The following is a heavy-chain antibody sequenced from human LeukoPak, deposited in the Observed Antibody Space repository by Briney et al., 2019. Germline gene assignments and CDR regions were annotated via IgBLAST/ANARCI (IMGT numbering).Heavy chain of an antibody. Sequence: GGPLRLSCAASGILFSDYYMSWIRQAPGKGLEWVSYISNSDSSIYYADSVKGRFTISRDNANKSLFLQMNSLRAEDTAVYYCTSHVGGTARAWGYFQYWGQGTLVTVSS. CDR3: TSHVGGTARAWGYFQY. V-gene: IGHV3-11*01. D-gene: IGHD1-26*01. J-gene: IGHJ1*01. CDR2: ISNSDSSI. CDR1: GILFSDYY.